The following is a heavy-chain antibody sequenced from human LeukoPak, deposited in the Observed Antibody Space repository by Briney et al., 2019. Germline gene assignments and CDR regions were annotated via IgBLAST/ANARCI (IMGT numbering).Heavy chain of an antibody. V-gene: IGHV3-30*03. D-gene: IGHD5-12*01. Sequence: GGSLRLSCAPSGFTFSRHGMHWVRQAPGKGLEWVAIISNDGTNKYYAGSVKGRFTISRDNSKNTLYLQLNSLRAEDTAVYYCARSGYDFPDFDCWGQGTLVTVSS. J-gene: IGHJ4*01. CDR1: GFTFSRHG. CDR3: ARSGYDFPDFDC. CDR2: ISNDGTNK.